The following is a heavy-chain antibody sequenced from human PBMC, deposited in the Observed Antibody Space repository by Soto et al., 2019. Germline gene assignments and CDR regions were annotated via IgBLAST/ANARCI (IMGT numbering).Heavy chain of an antibody. D-gene: IGHD6-13*01. J-gene: IGHJ6*02. CDR1: GYTFTSYD. Sequence: ASVKVSCKASGYTFTSYDINWVRQATGQGLVWMGWMNPNSGNTAYAQKSQGSVTMTRNTSISTADMELSSMRSEYTAVYYCARLPGNSDYYNGMDVWGQGTTVTVSS. V-gene: IGHV1-8*01. CDR3: ARLPGNSDYYNGMDV. CDR2: MNPNSGNT.